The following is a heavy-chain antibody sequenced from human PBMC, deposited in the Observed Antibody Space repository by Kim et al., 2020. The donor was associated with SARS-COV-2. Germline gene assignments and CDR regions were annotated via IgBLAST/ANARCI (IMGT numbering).Heavy chain of an antibody. CDR2: VTPSSGNT. CDR1: GYFFSTYD. J-gene: IGHJ5*01. Sequence: ASVKVSCMASGYFFSTYDINWVRQASGQGLEWLGWVTPSSGNTGYAQKFQGRVTVTRDNSIRTAYLELSNLRSEDTAVYYCARTTSGWPNWFDSWGQGTLVTVSS. V-gene: IGHV1-8*02. D-gene: IGHD6-19*01. CDR3: ARTTSGWPNWFDS.